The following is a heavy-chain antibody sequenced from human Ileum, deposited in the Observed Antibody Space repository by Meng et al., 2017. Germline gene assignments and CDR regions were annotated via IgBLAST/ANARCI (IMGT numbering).Heavy chain of an antibody. D-gene: IGHD2-21*02. Sequence: GESLKISCEASGFTFSSYAMSWVRQAPGKRLEWVSVISANGGGIYYPDYVKGRVTISRDNSKSTLYLEMNSLRAEDTATYYCARFADCGGDCPHDYWGQGTQVTVSS. CDR2: ISANGGGI. V-gene: IGHV3-23*01. CDR3: ARFADCGGDCPHDY. J-gene: IGHJ4*02. CDR1: GFTFSSYA.